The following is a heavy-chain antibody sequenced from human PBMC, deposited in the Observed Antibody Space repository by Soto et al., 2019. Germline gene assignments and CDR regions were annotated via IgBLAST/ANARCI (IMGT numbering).Heavy chain of an antibody. V-gene: IGHV1-24*01. CDR3: ATDRPGATTVTTDYYYYYMDV. CDR2: FDPEDGET. Sequence: ASVKVSCKVSGYTLTELSMHWVRQAPGKGLEWMGGFDPEDGETIYAQKFQGRVTMTEDTSTDTAYMELSSLRSEDTAVYYCATDRPGATTVTTDYYYYYMDVWGKGTTVTVSS. D-gene: IGHD4-4*01. CDR1: GYTLTELS. J-gene: IGHJ6*03.